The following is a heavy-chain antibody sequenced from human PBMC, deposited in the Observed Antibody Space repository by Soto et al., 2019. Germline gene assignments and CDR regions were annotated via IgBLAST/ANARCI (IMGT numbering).Heavy chain of an antibody. CDR3: ARELWFGVPDY. J-gene: IGHJ4*02. V-gene: IGHV3-21*01. CDR2: ISSSSSYI. Sequence: GGSLRLSCAASGFTFSSYSMNWVRQAPGKGLEWVSSISSSSSYIYYADSVKGRFTIPRDNAKNSLYLQMNSLRAEDTAVYYCARELWFGVPDYWGQGTLVTVSS. CDR1: GFTFSSYS. D-gene: IGHD3-10*01.